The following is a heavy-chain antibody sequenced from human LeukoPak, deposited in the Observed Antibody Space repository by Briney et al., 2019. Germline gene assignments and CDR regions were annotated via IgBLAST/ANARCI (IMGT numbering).Heavy chain of an antibody. V-gene: IGHV3-48*03. CDR3: ARSPNYKGYFDY. Sequence: GGSLRLSCAASGFTFSSYEMNWVRQAPGKGLEWVSYISSFSSTIYYADSVMGRSTISRDNAKNSRYLQMNSLRAEDTAVYYCARSPNYKGYFDYWGQGTLVTVSS. J-gene: IGHJ4*02. D-gene: IGHD3-10*01. CDR2: ISSFSSTI. CDR1: GFTFSSYE.